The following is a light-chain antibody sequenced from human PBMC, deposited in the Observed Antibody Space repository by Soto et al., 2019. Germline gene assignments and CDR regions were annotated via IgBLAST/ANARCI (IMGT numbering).Light chain of an antibody. CDR3: QQYGNSPQT. CDR1: QSVNNNY. V-gene: IGKV3-20*01. CDR2: GAS. J-gene: IGKJ2*01. Sequence: EIVLTQSPGTLSLSPAERATLSCRASQSVNNNYLAWFQQKPGQAPRLLIYGASSRATGIPDRFSGSGSGTEFTLTISRLEPEDFAVYYCQQYGNSPQTFGQGTKVEIK.